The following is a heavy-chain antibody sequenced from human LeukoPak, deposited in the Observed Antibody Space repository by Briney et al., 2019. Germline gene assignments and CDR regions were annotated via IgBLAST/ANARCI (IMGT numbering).Heavy chain of an antibody. CDR2: ISAYNGNT. CDR1: GYTFTSYG. D-gene: IGHD6-13*01. V-gene: IGHV1-18*01. Sequence: ASVKVSCKASGYTFTSYGISWVRQAPGQGLEGMGWISAYNGNTNYAQKLQGRVTMTTDTSTSTAYMELRSLRSDDTAVYYCARVSSYIAAAELDYWGQGTLVTVSS. J-gene: IGHJ4*02. CDR3: ARVSSYIAAAELDY.